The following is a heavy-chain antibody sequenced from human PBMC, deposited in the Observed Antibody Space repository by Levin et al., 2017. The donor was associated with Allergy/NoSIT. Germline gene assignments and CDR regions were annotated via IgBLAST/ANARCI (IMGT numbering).Heavy chain of an antibody. D-gene: IGHD3-3*01. Sequence: KISCKASGFTFTSSAVQWVRQARGQRLEWIGWIVVGSGNTNYAQKFQERVTITRDMSTSTAYMELSSLRSEDTAVYYCAAGGYDFWSGYYQPQAGSLDYWGQGTLVTVSS. J-gene: IGHJ4*02. V-gene: IGHV1-58*01. CDR3: AAGGYDFWSGYYQPQAGSLDY. CDR1: GFTFTSSA. CDR2: IVVGSGNT.